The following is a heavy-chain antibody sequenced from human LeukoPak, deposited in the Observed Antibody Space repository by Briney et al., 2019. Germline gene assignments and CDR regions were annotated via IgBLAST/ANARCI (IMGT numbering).Heavy chain of an antibody. J-gene: IGHJ4*02. Sequence: GESLKISCKASGYSVTNYWIGWVRQMPGKCLEWMGIIYPGDSDTRYSPSFQGQVTISADKSISTAYLQWSNLKASDTAMYYCARGSIMGATRNYLDYWGQGTLVTVSS. D-gene: IGHD1-26*01. V-gene: IGHV5-51*01. CDR3: ARGSIMGATRNYLDY. CDR1: GYSVTNYW. CDR2: IYPGDSDT.